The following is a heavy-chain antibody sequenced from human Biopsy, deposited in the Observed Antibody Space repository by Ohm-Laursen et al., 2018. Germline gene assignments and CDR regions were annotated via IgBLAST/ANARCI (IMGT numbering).Heavy chain of an antibody. D-gene: IGHD3-22*01. CDR1: GGSITSYY. Sequence: GTLSLTCTVSGGSITSYYRSWIRRPPGKRLEWIGYIYYSGSTNYNPSLKSRVTISEDRSKNQFSLKLKSVTAADTAVYYCAKNSGYSHDYWGPGILVTVPS. CDR2: IYYSGST. V-gene: IGHV4-59*12. CDR3: AKNSGYSHDY. J-gene: IGHJ4*01.